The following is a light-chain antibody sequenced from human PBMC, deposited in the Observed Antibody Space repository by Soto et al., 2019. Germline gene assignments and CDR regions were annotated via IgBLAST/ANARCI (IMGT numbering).Light chain of an antibody. V-gene: IGLV1-47*01. CDR2: AND. J-gene: IGLJ2*01. CDR1: SSNIGTHF. CDR3: AIWDDSLRV. Sequence: QSVLTQPTSASGTTGQRVTISCSGSSSNIGTHFVYWYQQLPETAPKHLIYANDQRPSGVPDRFSGSKSGTSASLAIRGLRSEDEADYYCAIWDDSLRVFGGGTKVTVL.